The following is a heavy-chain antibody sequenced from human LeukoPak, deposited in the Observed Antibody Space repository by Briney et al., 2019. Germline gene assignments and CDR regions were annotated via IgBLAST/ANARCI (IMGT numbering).Heavy chain of an antibody. Sequence: SETLSLTCTVSGGSISSYYWSWIRQPPGKGLEWIGYIYYSGSTNYNPSLKSRVTISVDTSKNQFSLKLSSMTAADTAVYYCARVSLTTVTAHFDYWGQGTLVTVSS. CDR2: IYYSGST. D-gene: IGHD4-11*01. J-gene: IGHJ4*02. CDR3: ARVSLTTVTAHFDY. CDR1: GGSISSYY. V-gene: IGHV4-59*01.